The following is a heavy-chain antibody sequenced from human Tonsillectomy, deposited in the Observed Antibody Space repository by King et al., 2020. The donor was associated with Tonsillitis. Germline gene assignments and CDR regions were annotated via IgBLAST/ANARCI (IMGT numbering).Heavy chain of an antibody. Sequence: QLVQSGPEVKKPGASVKVSCQASGYTFNSFGVTWVRQAPGQGLEWMGWINAYNDNTNYAQKVQGRVTMTTDTYTSTAYMELRSLRSDDTAVYYCATPGTDSSGYQYFDYWGQGTLVTVSS. V-gene: IGHV1-18*01. CDR1: GYTFNSFG. CDR3: ATPGTDSSGYQYFDY. CDR2: INAYNDNT. D-gene: IGHD3-22*01. J-gene: IGHJ4*02.